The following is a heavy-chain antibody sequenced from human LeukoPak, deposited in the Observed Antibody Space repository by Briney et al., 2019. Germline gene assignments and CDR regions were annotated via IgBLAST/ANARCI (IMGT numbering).Heavy chain of an antibody. J-gene: IGHJ6*04. D-gene: IGHD3-10*01. CDR1: GDSVSTISAA. V-gene: IGHV6-1*01. CDR3: ARGHMVRGPGWNMDV. CDR2: TYYRSKLYN. Sequence: SQTLSLTCAISGDSVSTISAAWNWSRQSPSRGLEWLGRTYYRSKLYNNYAISVESRTTINPDTSKNQFSLQLNSVTPEDTAVYYCARGHMVRGPGWNMDVWGKGTTVTVSS.